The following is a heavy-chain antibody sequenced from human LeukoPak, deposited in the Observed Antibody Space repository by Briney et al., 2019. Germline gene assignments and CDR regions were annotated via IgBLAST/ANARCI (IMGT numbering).Heavy chain of an antibody. CDR1: GGSISSSSYY. Sequence: PSETLSLTCTVSGGSISSSSYYWGWIRQPPGKGLEWIGSIYYSGSTYYNPSLKSRVTISVDTSKNQSSLKLSSVTAADTAVYYCATQYWFDPWGQGTLVTVSS. V-gene: IGHV4-39*01. J-gene: IGHJ5*02. CDR2: IYYSGST. CDR3: ATQYWFDP.